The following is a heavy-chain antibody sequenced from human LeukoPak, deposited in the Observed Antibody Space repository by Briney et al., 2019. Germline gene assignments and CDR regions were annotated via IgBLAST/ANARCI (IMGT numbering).Heavy chain of an antibody. Sequence: PSQTLSLTCTVSGGSISSGGYYWSWIRQHPGKGLEWIGYIYYSGSTYYNPSLKSRVTISVDTSKNQFSLKLSSVTAADTAVYYCARPYSYNSTWYFDSWGQGTLVTVSS. J-gene: IGHJ4*02. D-gene: IGHD6-13*01. CDR3: ARPYSYNSTWYFDS. V-gene: IGHV4-31*03. CDR1: GGSISSGGYY. CDR2: IYYSGST.